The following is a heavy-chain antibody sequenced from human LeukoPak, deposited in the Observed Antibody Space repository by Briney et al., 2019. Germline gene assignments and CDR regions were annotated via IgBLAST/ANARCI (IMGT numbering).Heavy chain of an antibody. D-gene: IGHD3/OR15-3a*01. CDR2: IYYSGST. V-gene: IGHV4-59*08. J-gene: IGHJ4*02. CDR3: ARHKDWEYYFDY. Sequence: TSETLSLTCAVYGGSFSGYYWSWIRQPPGKGLEWIGYIYYSGSTNYNPSLKSRVTISVDTSKNQFSLKLSSVTAADTAVYYCARHKDWEYYFDYWGQGTLVTVSS. CDR1: GGSFSGYY.